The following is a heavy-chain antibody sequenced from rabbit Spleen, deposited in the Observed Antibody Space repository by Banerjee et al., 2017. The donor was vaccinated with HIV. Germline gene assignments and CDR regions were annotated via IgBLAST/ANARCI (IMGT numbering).Heavy chain of an antibody. Sequence: QSLEESGGDLVKPGASLTLTCTASGFSFSSSDYMCWVRQAPGKGLEWIGCIDTGSSGTTYYASWVNGRFTISSHNAQNTLYLQLNSLTAADTATYFCARDGTGGSYFALWGPGTLVTVS. CDR1: GFSFSSSDY. J-gene: IGHJ4*01. CDR3: ARDGTGGSYFAL. D-gene: IGHD8-1*01. CDR2: IDTGSSGTT. V-gene: IGHV1S40*01.